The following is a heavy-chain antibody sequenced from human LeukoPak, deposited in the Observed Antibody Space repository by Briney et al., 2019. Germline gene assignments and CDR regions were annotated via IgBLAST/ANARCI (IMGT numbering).Heavy chain of an antibody. V-gene: IGHV4-59*01. J-gene: IGHJ4*02. Sequence: SETLSLTCTVSGGTISSYYWSWIRQPPGKGLEWIGYIYYSGSTNYNPSLKSRVTISVDTSKNQFSLKLSSVTAADTAVYYCARAMDGSFDYWGQGTLVTVSS. CDR2: IYYSGST. D-gene: IGHD3-10*01. CDR3: ARAMDGSFDY. CDR1: GGTISSYY.